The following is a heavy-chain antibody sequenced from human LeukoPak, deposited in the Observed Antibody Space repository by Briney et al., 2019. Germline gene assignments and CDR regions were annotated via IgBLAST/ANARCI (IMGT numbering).Heavy chain of an antibody. J-gene: IGHJ4*02. Sequence: PGRSLRLSCAASGFTFSSYAMHWVRQAPGKGLEWVAVISYDGSNKYYADSVKGRFTISRDNSKSTLYLQMNNLRAEDTAVYYCVRHQDYWGQGTLVTVSS. V-gene: IGHV3-30*07. CDR3: VRHQDY. CDR1: GFTFSSYA. CDR2: ISYDGSNK.